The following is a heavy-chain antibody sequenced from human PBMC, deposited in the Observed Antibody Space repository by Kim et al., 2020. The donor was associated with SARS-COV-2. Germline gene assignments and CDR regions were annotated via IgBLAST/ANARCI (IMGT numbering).Heavy chain of an antibody. CDR1: GFTFSSYA. Sequence: GGSLRLSCAASGFTFSSYAMHWVRQAPGKGLEWVAVISYDGSNKYYADSVKGRFTISRDNSKNTLYLQMNSLRAEDTAVYYCAREAYDSSGYYGGYFDYWGQGTLVTVSS. V-gene: IGHV3-30*04. D-gene: IGHD3-22*01. CDR2: ISYDGSNK. J-gene: IGHJ4*02. CDR3: AREAYDSSGYYGGYFDY.